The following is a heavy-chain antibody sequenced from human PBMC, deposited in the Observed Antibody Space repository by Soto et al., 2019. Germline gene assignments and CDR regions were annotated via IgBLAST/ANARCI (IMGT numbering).Heavy chain of an antibody. CDR3: ARDRLARAAVAGTAAFDI. V-gene: IGHV1-18*01. CDR2: ISAYNGNT. J-gene: IGHJ3*02. CDR1: GYTFTSYG. D-gene: IGHD6-19*01. Sequence: ASVKVSCKASGYTFTSYGISWVRQAPGQGLEWMGWISAYNGNTNYAQKLQGRVTMTTDTSTSTAYMELRSLRSDDTAVYYCARDRLARAAVAGTAAFDIWGQGTVVTVSS.